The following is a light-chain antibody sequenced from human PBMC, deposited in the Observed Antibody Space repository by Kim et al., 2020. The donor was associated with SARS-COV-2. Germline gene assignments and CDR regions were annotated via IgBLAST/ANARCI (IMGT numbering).Light chain of an antibody. J-gene: IGLJ1*01. CDR3: QAWDSSTNV. CDR1: KLGDKY. V-gene: IGLV3-1*01. Sequence: VSPGQTASITCTGDKLGDKYACWYQQKPGQSPVLVIYQDTKRPSGIPERFSGSNSGNTATLTISGTQAMDEADYYCQAWDSSTNVFGTGTKVTVL. CDR2: QDT.